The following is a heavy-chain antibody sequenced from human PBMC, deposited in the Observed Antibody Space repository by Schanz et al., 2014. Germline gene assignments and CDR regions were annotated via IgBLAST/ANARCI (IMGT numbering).Heavy chain of an antibody. Sequence: VQLLESGGGLVQPGGSLRLSCASSGFTFSDYYMSWIRQAPGKGLEWVSYVSRSTPDIYYADSVKGRFTISRDNSKNTLFLHRNSLRAEDTAVYDCARDHTTESYYSAGPPIDYWGQGTLLTVSS. J-gene: IGHJ4*02. CDR3: ARDHTTESYYSAGPPIDY. CDR2: VSRSTPDI. CDR1: GFTFSDYY. D-gene: IGHD1-26*01. V-gene: IGHV3-11*06.